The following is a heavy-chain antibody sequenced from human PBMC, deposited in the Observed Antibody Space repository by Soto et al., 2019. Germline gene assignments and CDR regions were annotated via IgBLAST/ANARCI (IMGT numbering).Heavy chain of an antibody. V-gene: IGHV3-23*01. CDR1: GFTFSSYA. CDR3: AKGSGFTMIVVVTIDY. J-gene: IGHJ4*02. CDR2: ISGSGGST. Sequence: LRLSCAASGFTFSSYAMSWVRQAPGKGLEWVSAISGSGGSTYYADSVKGRFTISRDNSKNTLYLQMNSLRAEDTAVYYCAKGSGFTMIVVVTIDYWGLGTLVTVSS. D-gene: IGHD3-22*01.